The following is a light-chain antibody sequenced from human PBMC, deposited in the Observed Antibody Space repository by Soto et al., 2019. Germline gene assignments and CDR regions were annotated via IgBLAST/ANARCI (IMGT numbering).Light chain of an antibody. CDR1: SSNIGSNT. V-gene: IGLV1-44*01. Sequence: QSVLTQPPSTSGTPGQWVSISCSGSSSNIGSNTVSWYQQVPGTAPKLLIYSNNQRPSGVPDRLSGSRSGTSASLAISGLQSEDEADYYCASWDDILNGYVFGTGTKVTVL. CDR3: ASWDDILNGYV. CDR2: SNN. J-gene: IGLJ1*01.